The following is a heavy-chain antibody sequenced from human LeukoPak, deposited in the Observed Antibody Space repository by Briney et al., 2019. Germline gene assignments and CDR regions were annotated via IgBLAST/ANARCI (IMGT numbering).Heavy chain of an antibody. D-gene: IGHD4-4*01. V-gene: IGHV3-7*01. CDR1: GFTFSSYG. Sequence: GGSLRLSCAASGFTFSSYGMHWVRQAPGKGLEWVANIKQDGSEKYYVDSVKGRFTISRDNAKNSLYLQMNSLRAEDTAVYYCASPSRTVSYWGQGTLVTVSS. CDR3: ASPSRTVSY. CDR2: IKQDGSEK. J-gene: IGHJ4*02.